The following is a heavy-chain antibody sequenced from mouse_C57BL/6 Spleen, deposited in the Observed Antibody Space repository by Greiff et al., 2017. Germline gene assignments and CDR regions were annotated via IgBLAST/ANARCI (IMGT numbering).Heavy chain of an antibody. V-gene: IGHV5-4*01. CDR1: GFTFSSYA. D-gene: IGHD1-1*01. CDR3: AKEGDGGFDD. J-gene: IGHJ2*01. CDR2: ISAGGSYT. Sequence: EVMLVESGGGLVKPGGSLKLSCATSGFTFSSYAMSWVRQTPEKRLEWVATISAGGSYTYYPDNVRGRSTLPRDNAKNNLYLQMSHLKTGDTAVYYGAKEGDGGFDDWGQGTTLTVSS.